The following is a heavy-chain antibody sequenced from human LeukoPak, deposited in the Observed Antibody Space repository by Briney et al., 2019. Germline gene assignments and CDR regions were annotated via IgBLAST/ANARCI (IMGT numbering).Heavy chain of an antibody. D-gene: IGHD3-9*01. CDR1: GYTFTSKG. J-gene: IGHJ4*02. Sequence: DAVRVSCKACGYTFTSKGMSWVGLAPGRGMEGRGWVSASTGNRNYAKKTEGRETMNRDTSTSTAYMELRRLTPDDMSVYYAASDIRYSFERWGQGTLVTVSS. CDR3: ASDIRYSFER. CDR2: VSASTGNR. V-gene: IGHV1-18*03.